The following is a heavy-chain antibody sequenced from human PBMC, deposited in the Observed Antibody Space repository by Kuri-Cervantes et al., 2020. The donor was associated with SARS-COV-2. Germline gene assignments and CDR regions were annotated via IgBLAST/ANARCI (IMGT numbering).Heavy chain of an antibody. CDR3: ARQLSQWLVWY. Sequence: WVRQAPGKGLEWIGSIYYSGSTYYNPSLKSRVTISVDTSKNQFSLKLNSVTAADTAVYYCARQLSQWLVWYWGQGTLVTVSS. J-gene: IGHJ4*02. V-gene: IGHV4-39*01. CDR2: IYYSGST. D-gene: IGHD6-19*01.